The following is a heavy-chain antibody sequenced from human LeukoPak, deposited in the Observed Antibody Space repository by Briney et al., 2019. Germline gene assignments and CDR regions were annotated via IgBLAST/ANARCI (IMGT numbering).Heavy chain of an antibody. D-gene: IGHD1-7*01. CDR1: GGSIRSSSYY. CDR3: ARLYGNYQNYFDY. J-gene: IGHJ4*02. CDR2: IYYSGST. V-gene: IGHV4-39*07. Sequence: PSETLSLTCTVSGGSIRSSSYYWDWIRQPPGKGLEWIGSIYYSGSTYYNSSLKSRVSISVDTSKNQFSLKVSSVTAADTAVYYCARLYGNYQNYFDYWGQGTLVTVSS.